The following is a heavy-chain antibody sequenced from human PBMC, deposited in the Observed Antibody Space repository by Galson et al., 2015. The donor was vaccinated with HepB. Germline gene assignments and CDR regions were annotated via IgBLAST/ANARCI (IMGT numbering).Heavy chain of an antibody. V-gene: IGHV1-69*04. Sequence: SVKVSCKASGGTFSSYAISWVRQAPGQGLEWMGRIIPILGIANYAQKFQGRVTITADKSTSTAYMELSSLRSEDTAVYYCARGRIKDSADWYFDLWGRGTLVTVSS. D-gene: IGHD3-10*01. CDR1: GGTFSSYA. CDR3: ARGRIKDSADWYFDL. CDR2: IIPILGIA. J-gene: IGHJ2*01.